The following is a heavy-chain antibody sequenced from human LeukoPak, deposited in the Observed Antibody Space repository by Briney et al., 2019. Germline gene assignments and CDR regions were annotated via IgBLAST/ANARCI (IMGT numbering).Heavy chain of an antibody. D-gene: IGHD4/OR15-4a*01. J-gene: IGHJ4*02. CDR2: ISISGSTI. CDR1: GFTFSSCS. V-gene: IGHV3-48*01. CDR3: ARDTLGEGEDANYAVYYFDY. Sequence: GGSLRLSCAASGFTFSSCSMNWVRQAPGKGLEWVSYISISGSTIYYADSVKGRFTISRDNAKNSLYLQMNSLSAEDTAVYYCARDTLGEGEDANYAVYYFDYWGQGSVVTVSS.